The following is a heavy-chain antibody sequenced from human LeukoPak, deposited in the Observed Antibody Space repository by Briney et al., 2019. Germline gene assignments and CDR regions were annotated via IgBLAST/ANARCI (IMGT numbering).Heavy chain of an antibody. CDR2: IYHSGST. Sequence: SGTLSLTCAVSGGSISSSNWWSWVRQPPGKGLGWIGEIYHSGSTNYNPSLKSRVTISVDKSKNQFSLKLSSVTAADTAVYYCARVEDTAMDYFDYWGQGTLVTVSS. J-gene: IGHJ4*02. CDR3: ARVEDTAMDYFDY. D-gene: IGHD5-18*01. CDR1: GGSISSSNW. V-gene: IGHV4-4*02.